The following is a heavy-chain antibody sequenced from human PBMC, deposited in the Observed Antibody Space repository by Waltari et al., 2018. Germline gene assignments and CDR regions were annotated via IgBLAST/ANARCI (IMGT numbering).Heavy chain of an antibody. CDR2: LNPSGGGT. CDR1: GYTFTGYY. V-gene: IGHV1-2*04. D-gene: IGHD6-19*01. J-gene: IGHJ4*02. CDR3: ARGVAVVGGGFGY. Sequence: QVQLVQSGAEVKKPGASVKVSCKASGYTFTGYYMHWVRQAPGQGLEWMGWLNPSGGGTNYTQKFRGWVTTTRNTYNSTALMELSRLRSDATAVYYWARGVAVVGGGFGYWGQGTLVTVSS.